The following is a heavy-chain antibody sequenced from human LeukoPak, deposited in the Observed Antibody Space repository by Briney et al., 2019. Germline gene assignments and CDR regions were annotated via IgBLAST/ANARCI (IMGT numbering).Heavy chain of an antibody. Sequence: SETLSLTCTVSGGSISSYYWSWIRQPPGKGLEWIGYIYYSGSTNYNPSLKSRVTISVDTSKNQFSLKLSPVTAADTAVYYCARVDDSSGYFNYWGQGTLVAVSS. D-gene: IGHD3-22*01. CDR2: IYYSGST. V-gene: IGHV4-59*12. J-gene: IGHJ4*02. CDR1: GGSISSYY. CDR3: ARVDDSSGYFNY.